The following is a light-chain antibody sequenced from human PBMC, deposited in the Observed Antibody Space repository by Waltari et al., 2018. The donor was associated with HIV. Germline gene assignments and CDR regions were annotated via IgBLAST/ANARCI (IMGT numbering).Light chain of an antibody. CDR3: HQRSNWPIT. J-gene: IGKJ5*01. CDR2: GAS. Sequence: EIVLTQSLGTLTLSPGERATLSCRASQSVSSYLAWYQQKTGQPPRLLIYGASSRATGIPARFSGSGSGTDFTLTISSLEPGDFGVYYCHQRSNWPITFGQGTRLEIK. V-gene: IGKV3-11*01. CDR1: QSVSSY.